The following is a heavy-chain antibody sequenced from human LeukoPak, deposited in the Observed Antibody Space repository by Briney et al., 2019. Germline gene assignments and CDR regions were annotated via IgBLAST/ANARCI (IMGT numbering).Heavy chain of an antibody. D-gene: IGHD3-22*01. V-gene: IGHV3-66*01. J-gene: IGHJ3*02. CDR1: GFTVSSNY. Sequence: GGSLRLSCAASGFTVSSNYMSWVRQAPGKGLEWVSVIYSGGSTYYADSVKGRFTISRDNSKNTLYLQMNSLRAEDTAVYYCARTPRDYDSSGYSVGRAFDIWGQGTMVTVSS. CDR3: ARTPRDYDSSGYSVGRAFDI. CDR2: IYSGGST.